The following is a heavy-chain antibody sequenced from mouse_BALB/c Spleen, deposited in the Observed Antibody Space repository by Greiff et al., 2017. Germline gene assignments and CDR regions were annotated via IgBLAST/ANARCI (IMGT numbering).Heavy chain of an antibody. CDR1: GYTFTSYT. CDR3: ARGEVPFFDY. CDR2: INPSSGYT. Sequence: QVQLQQSGSELARPGASVKMSCKASGYTFTSYTMHWVKQRPGQGLEWIGYINPSSGYTNYNQKFKDKATLTADKSSSTAYMQLSSLTSEDSAVYYCARGEVPFFDYWGQGTTLTVSS. J-gene: IGHJ2*01. V-gene: IGHV1-4*01.